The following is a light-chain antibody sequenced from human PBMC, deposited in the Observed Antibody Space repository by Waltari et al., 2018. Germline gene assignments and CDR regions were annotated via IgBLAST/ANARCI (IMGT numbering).Light chain of an antibody. CDR3: QSYDSSVSAWV. J-gene: IGLJ3*02. CDR2: GHN. Sequence: QSVLTQPPSVSGAPGQSITISCTGSSSNIGAGYDVHWYQHLPGTAPKLLIYGHNKRPSGFPDRFSGSKSGTSASLAITGLQAEDEADYYCQSYDSSVSAWVFGGGTKLTVV. CDR1: SSNIGAGYD. V-gene: IGLV1-40*01.